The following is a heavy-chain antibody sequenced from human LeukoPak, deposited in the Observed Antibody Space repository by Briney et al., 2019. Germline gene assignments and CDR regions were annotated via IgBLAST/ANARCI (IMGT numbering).Heavy chain of an antibody. J-gene: IGHJ4*02. D-gene: IGHD3-3*01. Sequence: QPGGSLRLSCAASGFTFSSYEMNWVRQAPGKGLEWVSYISGSGSDIYYADSVRGRFTISRDNAKNSLYLQMNSLRAEDTAVYYCARDSDFWSGYDYWGQGTLVTVSS. CDR2: ISGSGSDI. CDR3: ARDSDFWSGYDY. V-gene: IGHV3-48*03. CDR1: GFTFSSYE.